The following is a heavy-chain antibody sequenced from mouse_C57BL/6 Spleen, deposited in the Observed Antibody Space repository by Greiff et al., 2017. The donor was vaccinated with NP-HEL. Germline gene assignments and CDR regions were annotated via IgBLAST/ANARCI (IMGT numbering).Heavy chain of an antibody. CDR1: GFTFSDYG. CDR2: ISSGSSTI. Sequence: EVKLVESGGGLVKPGGSLKLSCAASGFTFSDYGMHWVRQAPEKGLEWVAYISSGSSTIYYADTVKGRFTISRDNAKNTLFLQMTSLRSEDTAMYYCARPLRDWDYFDYWGQGTTLTVSS. J-gene: IGHJ2*01. CDR3: ARPLRDWDYFDY. D-gene: IGHD4-1*01. V-gene: IGHV5-17*01.